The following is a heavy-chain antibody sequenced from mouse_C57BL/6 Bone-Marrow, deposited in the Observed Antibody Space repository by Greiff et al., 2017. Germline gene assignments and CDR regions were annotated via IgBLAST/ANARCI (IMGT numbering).Heavy chain of an antibody. D-gene: IGHD1-1*01. CDR1: GFSLSTSGMG. CDR2: IYWDDDK. J-gene: IGHJ1*03. CDR3: ARGGSSYWYFDV. V-gene: IGHV8-12*01. Sequence: VKLMESGPGILQPSQTLSLTCSFSGFSLSTSGMGVSWIRQPSGKGLEWLAHIYWDDDKRYNPSLKSRLTISKDTSRNQVFLKITSVDTADTATYYCARGGSSYWYFDVWGTGTTVTVSS.